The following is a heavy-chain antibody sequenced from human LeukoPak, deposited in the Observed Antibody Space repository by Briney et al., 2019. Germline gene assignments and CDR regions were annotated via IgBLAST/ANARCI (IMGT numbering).Heavy chain of an antibody. J-gene: IGHJ4*02. D-gene: IGHD3-10*01. CDR2: INSDGSST. CDR1: GFTFSSYW. CDR3: ANYGSGSYYNQPLDY. V-gene: IGHV3-74*01. Sequence: GGSLRLSCAASGFTFSSYWMHWVRQAPGKGLVWVSRINSDGSSTSYADSVKGRFTISRDNAKNSLYLQMNSLRAEDTAVYYCANYGSGSYYNQPLDYWGQGTLVTVSS.